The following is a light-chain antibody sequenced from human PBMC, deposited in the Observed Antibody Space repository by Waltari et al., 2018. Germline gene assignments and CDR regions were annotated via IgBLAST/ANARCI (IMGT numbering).Light chain of an antibody. J-gene: IGKJ2*01. CDR1: RTLFFSSNHKDF. V-gene: IGKV4-1*01. CDR2: WAS. CDR3: QQFYITPQT. Sequence: DIVMTQSPDSLAVSLGERATINCRSSRTLFFSSNHKDFLSWYQQRPGQPPKLLIYWASTRESGVPDRFSGSGSGTNFTLTINGLQAEDVAVYYCQQFYITPQTFGQGTRVEIK.